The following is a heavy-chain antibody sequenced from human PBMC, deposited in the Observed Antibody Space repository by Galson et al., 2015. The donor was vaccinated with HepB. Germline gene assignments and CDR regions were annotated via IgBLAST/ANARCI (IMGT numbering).Heavy chain of an antibody. D-gene: IGHD3-22*01. V-gene: IGHV4-30-4*01. CDR3: ARAYDSPWYFDL. Sequence: TLSLTCAVSGGSISSGGYYWSWIRQPPGKGLEWIGYIYYSGSTYYNPSLKSRVTISVDTSENQFSLKLSSVTAADTAVYYCARAYDSPWYFDLWGRGTLVTVSS. CDR2: IYYSGST. CDR1: GGSISSGGYY. J-gene: IGHJ2*01.